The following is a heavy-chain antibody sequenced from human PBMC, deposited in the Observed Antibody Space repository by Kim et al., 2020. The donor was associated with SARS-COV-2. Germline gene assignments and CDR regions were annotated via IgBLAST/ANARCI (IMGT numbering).Heavy chain of an antibody. CDR2: ITRSTGKT. D-gene: IGHD2-21*02. V-gene: IGHV3-48*02. CDR3: ARGLAYCDGDCP. J-gene: IGHJ5*02. Sequence: GGSLRLSCAATGFTFSIHDMHWVRQAPGKGLECVSFITRSTGKTFYADSVKGRFTISRDDAKNSLYLQMDNLRDEDTAVYYCARGLAYCDGDCPWGQGTLVTGSS. CDR1: GFTFSIHD.